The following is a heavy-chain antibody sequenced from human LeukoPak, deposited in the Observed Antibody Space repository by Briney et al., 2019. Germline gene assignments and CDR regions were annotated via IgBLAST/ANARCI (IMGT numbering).Heavy chain of an antibody. J-gene: IGHJ3*01. CDR1: GFTVTSNY. Sequence: HPGGSLRLSCAASGFTVTSNYMSWVRQAPGKGLEWVSIIYGGGSTYYTDSVRGRFTISRDNSKNTLYLQIDRLRAEDTAVYFCAGIRQWSWPSFDLWGQGTVVTVSS. V-gene: IGHV3-53*01. CDR3: AGIRQWSWPSFDL. CDR2: IYGGGST. D-gene: IGHD5-18*01.